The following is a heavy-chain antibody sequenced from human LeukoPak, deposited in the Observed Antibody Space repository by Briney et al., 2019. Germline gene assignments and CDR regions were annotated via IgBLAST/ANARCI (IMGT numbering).Heavy chain of an antibody. CDR2: IYNRGST. CDR3: ASTRTSGRNNYGPDY. Sequence: SETLSLTCTVSGDSISNYYWSWIRQPPGKGLEWIGYIYNRGSTSYNPSLKSRVTMSVDTSKKQFSLNLSSVTAADTAVYFCASTRTSGRNNYGPDYWGQGTLVTVS. J-gene: IGHJ4*02. D-gene: IGHD5-24*01. CDR1: GDSISNYY. V-gene: IGHV4-59*01.